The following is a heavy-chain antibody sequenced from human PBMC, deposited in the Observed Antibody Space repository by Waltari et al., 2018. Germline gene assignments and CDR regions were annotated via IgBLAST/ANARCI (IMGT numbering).Heavy chain of an antibody. D-gene: IGHD3-22*01. CDR1: GGTFSSYA. V-gene: IGHV1-69*01. Sequence: QVQLVQSGAEVKKPGSSVKVSCKASGGTFSSYAISWVRQAPGQGLEWMGGMSPSCGTANYAQKFQGRVTITSDESTSTAYMELSSLRSEDTAVYYCAYDSSGYSQPGAFDIWGQGTMVTVSS. CDR2: MSPSCGTA. CDR3: AYDSSGYSQPGAFDI. J-gene: IGHJ3*02.